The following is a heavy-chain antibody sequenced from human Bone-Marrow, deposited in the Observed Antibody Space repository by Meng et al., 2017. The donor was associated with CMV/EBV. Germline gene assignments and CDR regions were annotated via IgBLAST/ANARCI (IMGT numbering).Heavy chain of an antibody. J-gene: IGHJ4*02. CDR2: IIPIFGTA. CDR3: ARGDSGSYYFSY. CDR1: GGTFSSYA. V-gene: IGHV1-69*05. Sequence: SVKVSCKASGGTFSSYAISWVRQAPGQGLEWMGGIIPIFGTANYAQKFQGRVTITTDESTSTAYMELSSLRSEDTAVYYCARGDSGSYYFSYWGQGTLVTVSS. D-gene: IGHD1-26*01.